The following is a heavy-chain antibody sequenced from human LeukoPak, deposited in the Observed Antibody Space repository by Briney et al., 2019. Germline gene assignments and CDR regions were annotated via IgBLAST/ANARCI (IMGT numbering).Heavy chain of an antibody. V-gene: IGHV4-59*08. D-gene: IGHD2/OR15-2a*01. CDR2: IYYAGSS. CDR3: ARQAVIIPTGMEGPWFDP. Sequence: SETLSLTCSVSGVSTKNYYWSWIRQPPGKGLEWIANIYYAGSSNYNPSLKSRVSLSIDASKNELSLKLTSVTAADTAIYYCARQAVIIPTGMEGPWFDPWGQGTLVAVSS. J-gene: IGHJ5*02. CDR1: GVSTKNYY.